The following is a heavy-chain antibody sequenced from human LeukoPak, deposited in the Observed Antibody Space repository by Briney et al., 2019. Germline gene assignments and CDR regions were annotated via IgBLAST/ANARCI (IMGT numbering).Heavy chain of an antibody. CDR3: ARDHRLQLENWFDP. CDR2: IIPIFGTA. V-gene: IGHV1-69*13. J-gene: IGHJ5*02. Sequence: ASVKVSCKASGGTFSSYAISWVRQAPGQGLEWMGGIIPIFGTAKYAQKLQGRVTITADESTGTAYMELSSLRSDDTAVYFCARDHRLQLENWFDPWGQGTLVTVSS. D-gene: IGHD2-2*01. CDR1: GGTFSSYA.